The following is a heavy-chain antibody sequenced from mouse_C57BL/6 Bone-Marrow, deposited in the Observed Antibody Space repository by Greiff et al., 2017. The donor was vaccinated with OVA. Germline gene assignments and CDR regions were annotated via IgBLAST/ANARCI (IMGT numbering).Heavy chain of an antibody. V-gene: IGHV14-4*01. CDR2: IDPENGDT. CDR1: GFNIKDDY. J-gene: IGHJ2*01. Sequence: EVKLVESGAELVRPGASVKLSCTASGFNIKDDYMHWVKERPEQGLEWIGWIDPENGDTEYASKFQGKATITADTSSKTVYLHRSSLTSEDTAVYYCTTYRYGGQGTTLTVSS. CDR3: TTYRY.